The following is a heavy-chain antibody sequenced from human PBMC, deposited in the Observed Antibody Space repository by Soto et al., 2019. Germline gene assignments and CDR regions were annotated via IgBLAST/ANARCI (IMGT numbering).Heavy chain of an antibody. V-gene: IGHV4-30-4*01. CDR1: WGSSISLDCY. D-gene: IGHD6-13*01. J-gene: IGHJ6*02. Sequence: SEMLSLTYTVSWGSSISLDCYWSWISQPPGKGLEWIGYIHYSGSTYHNPSLKSRVTISVDTSKNQFSLKLTSVTAADTAVYYCGRAHSDLQQLVHYYYIMDVWGQGTTVTVSS. CDR2: IHYSGST. CDR3: GRAHSDLQQLVHYYYIMDV.